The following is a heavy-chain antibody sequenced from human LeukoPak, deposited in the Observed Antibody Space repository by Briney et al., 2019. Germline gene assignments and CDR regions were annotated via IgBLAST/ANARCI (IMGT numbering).Heavy chain of an antibody. CDR2: ISSSSSTI. D-gene: IGHD3-3*01. Sequence: GGSLRLSCAASGFTFNSYSMNWVRQAPGKGLEWVSSISSSSSTIYYADSVKGRFTISRDNAKNSLYLQMNSLRAEDTAVYYCARAQSDFWSSPPYMDVWGKGTTVTVSS. CDR1: GFTFNSYS. J-gene: IGHJ6*03. CDR3: ARAQSDFWSSPPYMDV. V-gene: IGHV3-48*01.